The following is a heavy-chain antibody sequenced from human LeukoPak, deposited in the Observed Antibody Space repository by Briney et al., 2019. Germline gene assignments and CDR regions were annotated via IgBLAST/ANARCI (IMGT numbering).Heavy chain of an antibody. D-gene: IGHD3-22*01. CDR2: ISGSGGST. V-gene: IGHV3-23*01. J-gene: IGHJ4*02. Sequence: GGSLRLSCAASGFTFSSYAMSWVRQAPGKGLEWVSAISGSGGSTYYADSVKGRFTISRDNSKNTLYLQMNSLRAEDTAVYYCANSDVSGYYEYWGQGTLVTVSS. CDR1: GFTFSSYA. CDR3: ANSDVSGYYEY.